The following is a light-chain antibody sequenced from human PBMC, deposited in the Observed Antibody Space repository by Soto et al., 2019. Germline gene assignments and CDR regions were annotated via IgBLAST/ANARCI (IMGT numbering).Light chain of an antibody. CDR3: AAWDDSLKGYV. CDR1: SSNVGTNT. V-gene: IGLV1-44*01. CDR2: TDN. Sequence: QSALTQPPSASAPPGQGVTISCSGSSSNVGTNTVTWYQQLSGTAPKLLIYTDNFRSSGVPARFSGSKSGTSASLAISGLQSDDEADYYCAAWDDSLKGYVFGTGTKLTVL. J-gene: IGLJ1*01.